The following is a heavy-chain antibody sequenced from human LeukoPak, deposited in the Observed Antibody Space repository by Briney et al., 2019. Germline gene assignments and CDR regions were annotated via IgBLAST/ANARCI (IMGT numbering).Heavy chain of an antibody. J-gene: IGHJ4*02. CDR2: ISIDGNNK. V-gene: IGHV3-30-3*01. D-gene: IGHD3-10*01. Sequence: GGSLRLSCTASGFTFSSYAIHWARQALGKGLEWVAVISIDGNNKFFADSVKGRFTISRDNSKNTVYLQMNSLRAEDTAVYYCARDTYGGFDYWGQGTLVTVSS. CDR3: ARDTYGGFDY. CDR1: GFTFSSYA.